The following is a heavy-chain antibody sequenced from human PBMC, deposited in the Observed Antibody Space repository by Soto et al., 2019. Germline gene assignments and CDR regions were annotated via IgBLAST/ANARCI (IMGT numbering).Heavy chain of an antibody. Sequence: EVQLLESGGGLAQPGGSLRLSCEVSGITFTNYAMVWGPQAPGKGREWVSGISGNVGSTTHYEESVKGRFNISRDNSKNILFLKMKSRRAEDTAVYYCAKHRGFGAGHFGSWGQGTMVIVSS. J-gene: IGHJ4*02. D-gene: IGHD3-10*01. CDR1: GITFTNYA. CDR2: ISGNVGSTT. CDR3: AKHRGFGAGHFGS. V-gene: IGHV3-23*01.